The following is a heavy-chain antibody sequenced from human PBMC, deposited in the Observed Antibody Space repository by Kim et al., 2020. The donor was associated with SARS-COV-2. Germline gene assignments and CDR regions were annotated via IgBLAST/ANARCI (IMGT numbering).Heavy chain of an antibody. CDR3: ARRWVWYEEPYRGWFDP. J-gene: IGHJ5*02. CDR2: IWYDGSNK. CDR1: GFTFSSYG. Sequence: GGSLRLSCAASGFTFSSYGMHWVRQAPGKGLEWVAVIWYDGSNKYYADSVKGRFTISRDNSKNTLYLQMNSLRAEDTAVYYCARRWVWYEEPYRGWFDPWGQGTLVTVSS. D-gene: IGHD6-13*01. V-gene: IGHV3-33*01.